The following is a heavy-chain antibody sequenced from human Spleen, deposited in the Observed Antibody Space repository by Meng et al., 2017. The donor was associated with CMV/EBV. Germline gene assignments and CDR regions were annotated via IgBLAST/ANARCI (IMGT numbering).Heavy chain of an antibody. D-gene: IGHD2-15*01. CDR1: GFNFRGSA. CDR2: IRDKVNSYAT. J-gene: IGHJ3*02. V-gene: IGHV3-73*01. CDR3: AREDSWRSVFDI. Sequence: GESLKISCAASGFNFRGSAMHWVRQASGKGLEWVGRIRDKVNSYATAYAASVKGRFTISRDNTKNSLYLQMNSLRVDDTAVYYCAREDSWRSVFDIWGRGTTVTVSS.